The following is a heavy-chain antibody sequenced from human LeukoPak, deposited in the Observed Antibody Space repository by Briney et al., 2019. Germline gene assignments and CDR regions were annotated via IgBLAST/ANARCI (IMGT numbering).Heavy chain of an antibody. D-gene: IGHD3-22*01. Sequence: PGGSLRLSCAASGFTFSSNGMHWVRQAPGKGLEWVAVISYDGSNKYYADSVKGRFTISRDNSKNTLHLQMNSLRAEDTAVYYCAKDTDSSGYYSGYFDYWGQGTLVTVSS. CDR2: ISYDGSNK. CDR1: GFTFSSNG. J-gene: IGHJ4*02. CDR3: AKDTDSSGYYSGYFDY. V-gene: IGHV3-30*18.